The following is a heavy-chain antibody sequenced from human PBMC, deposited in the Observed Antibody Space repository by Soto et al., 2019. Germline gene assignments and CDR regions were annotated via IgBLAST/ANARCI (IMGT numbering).Heavy chain of an antibody. CDR2: FFYGGGT. Sequence: SETLSLTCTVSGGSVSSNTYSWSWIRQPPGKGLEWIGYFFYGGGTNYNPSLKSRVTISVDTSKNQFSLKLRSVTAADTAVYYCAGVLGDDYLSVVYGIDVWGQGTWVTVSS. CDR1: GGSVSSNTYS. V-gene: IGHV4-61*01. CDR3: AGVLGDDYLSVVYGIDV. D-gene: IGHD3-10*01. J-gene: IGHJ6*02.